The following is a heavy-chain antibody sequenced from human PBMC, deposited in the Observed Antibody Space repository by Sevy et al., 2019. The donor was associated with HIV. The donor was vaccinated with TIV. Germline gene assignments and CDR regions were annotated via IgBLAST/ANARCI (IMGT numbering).Heavy chain of an antibody. J-gene: IGHJ4*02. Sequence: GGSLRLSCAASGFTFSSYGMHWVRQAPEKGLEWVAVIWYDGTNKYYADSVKGRFTISRDNSKNTLYLQMSSLRAEDTAVYYCARDKLPPVMVTMVRGALSYFFDYWGQGTLVTVSS. CDR2: IWYDGTNK. V-gene: IGHV3-33*01. D-gene: IGHD3-10*01. CDR3: ARDKLPPVMVTMVRGALSYFFDY. CDR1: GFTFSSYG.